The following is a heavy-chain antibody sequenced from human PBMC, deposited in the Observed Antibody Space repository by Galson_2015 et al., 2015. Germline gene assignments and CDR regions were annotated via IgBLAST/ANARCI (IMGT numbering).Heavy chain of an antibody. J-gene: IGHJ4*02. Sequence: SLRLSCAASGFTFSSYSMSWVRQAPGKGLEWVSSISSSSSYIYYADSVKGRFTISRDNAKNSLYLQMNSLRAEDTAVYYCASGELPPGHYWGQGTLVTVSS. CDR1: GFTFSSYS. D-gene: IGHD1-7*01. V-gene: IGHV3-21*01. CDR2: ISSSSSYI. CDR3: ASGELPPGHY.